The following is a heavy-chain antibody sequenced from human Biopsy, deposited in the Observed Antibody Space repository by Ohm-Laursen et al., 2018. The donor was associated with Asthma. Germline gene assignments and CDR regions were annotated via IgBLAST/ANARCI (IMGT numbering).Heavy chain of an antibody. Sequence: GSLRLSCTVSGFTFGDYWMSWVCQVPGKGLEWVANIKHDGTEKNHVDSLKGRFTISRDNAKNSLYLQMNSLRAEDTAVYYCARTFHFWSPYHAEHYQLWGQGTLVTVPS. D-gene: IGHD3-3*02. CDR2: IKHDGTEK. J-gene: IGHJ1*01. CDR1: GFTFGDYW. V-gene: IGHV3-7*01. CDR3: ARTFHFWSPYHAEHYQL.